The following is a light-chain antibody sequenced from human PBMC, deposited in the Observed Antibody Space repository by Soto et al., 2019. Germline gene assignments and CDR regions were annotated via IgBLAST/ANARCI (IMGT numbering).Light chain of an antibody. CDR2: AAS. V-gene: IGKV1-39*01. J-gene: IGKJ5*01. CDR3: QQSYSTLPIS. Sequence: DIQMTQSPSSLSASVGDRVTITCRASESIARHLNWYQQKPGKAPKLLIYAASNLQNGVPSRFRGGGSGTYFTLTTRNMRAKEFATCYCQQSYSTLPISFGQVTRLEIK. CDR1: ESIARH.